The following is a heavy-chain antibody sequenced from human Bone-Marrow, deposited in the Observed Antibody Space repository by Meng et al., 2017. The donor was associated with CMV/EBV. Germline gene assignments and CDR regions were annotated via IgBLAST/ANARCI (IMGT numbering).Heavy chain of an antibody. V-gene: IGHV4-34*01. CDR2: INHSGST. Sequence: GSLRLSCAVYGGSFSGYYWSWIRQPPGKGLEWIGEINHSGSTNYNPSLKSRVTISVDTSKNQFSLKLSSVTAADTAVYYCAREWMHGDYYDSSGYSNWGQGTLVTVSS. J-gene: IGHJ4*02. CDR1: GGSFSGYY. D-gene: IGHD3-22*01. CDR3: AREWMHGDYYDSSGYSN.